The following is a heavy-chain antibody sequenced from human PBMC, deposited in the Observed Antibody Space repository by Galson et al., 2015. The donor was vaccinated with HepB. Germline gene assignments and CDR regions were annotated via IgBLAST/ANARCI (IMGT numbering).Heavy chain of an antibody. CDR1: GGSISSYY. D-gene: IGHD6-13*01. V-gene: IGHV4-59*01. CDR3: ARESLPGIAAAAAAFDY. Sequence: TLSLTCTVSGGSISSYYWSWIRQPPGKGLEWIGYIYYSGSTNYNPSLKSRVTISVDTSKNQFSLKLSSVTAADTAVYYCARESLPGIAAAAAAFDYWGQGTLVTVSS. J-gene: IGHJ4*02. CDR2: IYYSGST.